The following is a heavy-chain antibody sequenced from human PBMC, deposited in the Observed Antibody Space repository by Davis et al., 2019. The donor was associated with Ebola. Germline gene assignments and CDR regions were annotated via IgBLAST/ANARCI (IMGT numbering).Heavy chain of an antibody. CDR3: AKVGCSSTSCYSVYYGMDG. J-gene: IGHJ6*02. Sequence: GESLKISCAASGFTFSSYAMSWVRQAPGKGLEWVSAISGSGGSTYYADSVKGRFTIYRDNSNNTLYLQMNSMRAEDMAVYYCAKVGCSSTSCYSVYYGMDGWGQGSTVTVSS. D-gene: IGHD2-2*01. CDR1: GFTFSSYA. CDR2: ISGSGGST. V-gene: IGHV3-23*01.